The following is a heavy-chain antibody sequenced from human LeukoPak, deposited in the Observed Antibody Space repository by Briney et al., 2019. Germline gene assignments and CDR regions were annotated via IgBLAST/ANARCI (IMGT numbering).Heavy chain of an antibody. Sequence: GASVKVSCKASGYTFTSYGISWVRQAPGQGLEWMGWISAYNGNTNYAQKLQGRVTMTTDTSTSTAYMELRSLRSDDTAVYYCARSGDTWSGYHKTLFDYWGQGTLVTVSS. D-gene: IGHD3-3*01. CDR3: ARSGDTWSGYHKTLFDY. CDR1: GYTFTSYG. CDR2: ISAYNGNT. V-gene: IGHV1-18*01. J-gene: IGHJ4*02.